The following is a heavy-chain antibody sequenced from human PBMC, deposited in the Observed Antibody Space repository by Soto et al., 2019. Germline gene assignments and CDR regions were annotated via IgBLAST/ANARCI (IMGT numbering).Heavy chain of an antibody. CDR3: ARDHYGGYCSSTSCYGDWFDP. J-gene: IGHJ5*02. V-gene: IGHV1-3*01. Sequence: QVQLVQSGAEVKKPGASVKVSCKASGYTFTSYAMHWVRQAPGQRLEWMGWINAGNGNTKYSQKFQGRVTITRDTSAXXAXMXLSSLRSEDTAVYYCARDHYGGYCSSTSCYGDWFDPWGQGTLVTVSS. D-gene: IGHD2-2*01. CDR2: INAGNGNT. CDR1: GYTFTSYA.